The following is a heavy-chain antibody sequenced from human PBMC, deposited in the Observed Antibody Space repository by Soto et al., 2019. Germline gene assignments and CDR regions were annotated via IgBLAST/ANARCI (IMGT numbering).Heavy chain of an antibody. Sequence: SETLFLTCTVSGGSVSSGSYYWSWIRQPPGKGLEWIGYIYYSGSTNYNPSLKSRVTISVDTSKNQFSLKLSSVTAADTAVYYCARETYYYDSHFDYWGQGTLVTVSS. CDR2: IYYSGST. J-gene: IGHJ4*02. D-gene: IGHD3-22*01. CDR1: GGSVSSGSYY. CDR3: ARETYYYDSHFDY. V-gene: IGHV4-61*01.